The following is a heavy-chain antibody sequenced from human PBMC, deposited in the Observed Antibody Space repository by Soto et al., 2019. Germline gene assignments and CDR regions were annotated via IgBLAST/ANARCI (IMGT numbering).Heavy chain of an antibody. V-gene: IGHV4-38-2*02. CDR2: IYHRGST. Sequence: PSETLSLTCTVSGYSINSDHYWGWIRQPPGKGLEWIGSIYHRGSTYYNLSLKSRVTISVDTSKNQFSLKLSSVTAADTAVYYCERNAGSSWYYFDYWGQGTLVTVSS. CDR1: GYSINSDHY. J-gene: IGHJ4*02. D-gene: IGHD6-13*01. CDR3: ERNAGSSWYYFDY.